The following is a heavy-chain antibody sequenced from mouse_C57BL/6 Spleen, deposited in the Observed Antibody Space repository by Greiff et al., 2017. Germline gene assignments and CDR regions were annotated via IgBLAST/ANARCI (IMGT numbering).Heavy chain of an antibody. Sequence: DVQLQESGGGLVQPGGSMKLSCVASGFTFSNYWMNWVRQSPEKGLEWVAQIRLKSDNYATHYAESVKGRFTISRDDSKSSVYLQMNNLRAEDTGIYYCTAYYSNSVYYAMDYWGQGTSVTVSS. J-gene: IGHJ4*01. D-gene: IGHD2-5*01. CDR2: IRLKSDNYAT. CDR1: GFTFSNYW. V-gene: IGHV6-3*01. CDR3: TAYYSNSVYYAMDY.